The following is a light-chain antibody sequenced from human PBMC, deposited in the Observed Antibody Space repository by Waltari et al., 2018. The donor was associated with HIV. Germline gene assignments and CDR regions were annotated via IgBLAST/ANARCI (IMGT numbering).Light chain of an antibody. CDR1: SNDVGGYNY. V-gene: IGLV2-14*01. CDR3: TSYASSSSLL. Sequence: QSALTQPATVSGSPGQSITISCTGGSNDVGGYNYVSWYHHLPGKAPKLIIYEVRNRPSGVSNRFSGSKSGNTASLTISGLQAEDEADYYCTSYASSSSLLFGGGTKLTVL. CDR2: EVR. J-gene: IGLJ2*01.